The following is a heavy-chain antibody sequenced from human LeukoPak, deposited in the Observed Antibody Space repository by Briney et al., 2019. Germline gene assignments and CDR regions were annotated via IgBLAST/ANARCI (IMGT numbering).Heavy chain of an antibody. CDR3: ASDPGILAAPAAIYFDY. J-gene: IGHJ4*02. CDR1: GGSISSSRYY. CDR2: IYYSGTT. Sequence: SETLSLTCTVSGGSISSSRYYWCWLRQPPGKGLEWIGSIYYSGTTYYYPSVRSRVTISVDTSKYQFSLRLNSVTAADTGAYFCASDPGILAAPAAIYFDYWSQGTGVTVSS. D-gene: IGHD2-2*02. V-gene: IGHV4-39*07.